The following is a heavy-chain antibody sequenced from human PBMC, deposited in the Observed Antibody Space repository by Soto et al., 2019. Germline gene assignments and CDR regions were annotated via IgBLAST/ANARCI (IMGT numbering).Heavy chain of an antibody. CDR3: ARGRGSSWYRNYYYMDV. V-gene: IGHV4-34*01. CDR2: INHSGST. CDR1: GGSFSGYY. D-gene: IGHD6-13*01. J-gene: IGHJ6*03. Sequence: SETLSLTCAVYGGSFSGYYWSWIRQPPGKGLEWIGEINHSGSTNYNPSLKSRVTISVDTSKNQFSLKLSSVTAADTAVYYCARGRGSSWYRNYYYMDVWGKGTTVTVSS.